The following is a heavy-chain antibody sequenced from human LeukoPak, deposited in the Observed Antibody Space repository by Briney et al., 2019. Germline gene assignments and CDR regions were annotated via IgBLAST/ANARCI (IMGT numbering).Heavy chain of an antibody. CDR3: ARDRSGVFDY. CDR1: GFTFSSYA. Sequence: PGGSLRLSCAASGFTFSSYAMHWVRQAPGKGLEWVSAISGSGGSTYYADSVKGRFTISRDNSKNTPYLQMNSLRAEDTAVYYCARDRSGVFDYWGQGTLVTVSS. V-gene: IGHV3-23*01. J-gene: IGHJ4*02. CDR2: ISGSGGST. D-gene: IGHD6-13*01.